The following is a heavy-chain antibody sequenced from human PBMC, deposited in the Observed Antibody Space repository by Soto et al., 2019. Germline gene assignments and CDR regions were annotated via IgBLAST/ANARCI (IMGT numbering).Heavy chain of an antibody. CDR2: IFYSGST. Sequence: LSLTCTVSGGSISSGDYYWSWIRQSPGKGLEWIGYIFYSGSTYYNPSLKSRVTISVDRSKNQFSLKLSSVTAADTAVYYCAAGGGLPRYYWGQGTLVTVSS. D-gene: IGHD5-12*01. J-gene: IGHJ4*02. CDR1: GGSISSGDYY. V-gene: IGHV4-30-4*01. CDR3: AAGGGLPRYY.